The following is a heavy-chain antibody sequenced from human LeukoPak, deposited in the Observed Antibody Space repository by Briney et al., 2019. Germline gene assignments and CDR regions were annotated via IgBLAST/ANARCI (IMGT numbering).Heavy chain of an antibody. CDR2: IYPGDSDT. D-gene: IGHD4-11*01. V-gene: IGHV5-51*01. J-gene: IGHJ3*02. CDR3: ARRRDYSDYSDAFDI. CDR1: GYSFPNYC. Sequence: GESLKISCKASGYSFPNYCIGWVRQMPGKGLEWMGIIYPGDSDTRYTPSFQGQVTISADKSISTAYLHWGSLKASDTAIYYCARRRDYSDYSDAFDIWGQGTMVTVSS.